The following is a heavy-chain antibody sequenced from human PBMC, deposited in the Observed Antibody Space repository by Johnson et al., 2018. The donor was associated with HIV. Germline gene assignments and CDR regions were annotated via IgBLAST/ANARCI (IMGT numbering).Heavy chain of an antibody. CDR2: IKQDGSEK. CDR1: GFTFRSYW. J-gene: IGHJ3*02. V-gene: IGHV3-7*05. Sequence: SGFTFRSYWMSWVRQAPGKGLEWVANIKQDGSEKYYVDSVKGRFTISRDNAKNSLYLQMNSLRAEDTALYYCARSVGYYDSSGYYYVDAFDIWGQGTMVTVSS. D-gene: IGHD3-22*01. CDR3: ARSVGYYDSSGYYYVDAFDI.